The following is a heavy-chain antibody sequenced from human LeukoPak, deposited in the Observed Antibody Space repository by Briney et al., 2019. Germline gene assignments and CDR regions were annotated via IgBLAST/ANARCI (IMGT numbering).Heavy chain of an antibody. CDR2: IYYSGST. CDR3: ARALDSSSSRYQAFEA. V-gene: IGHV4-59*01. J-gene: IGHJ4*02. D-gene: IGHD2-2*01. CDR1: GGSISSYY. Sequence: PSETLSLTCTVSGGSISSYYWSWIRQPPGKGLEWIGYIYYSGSTNYNPSLKSRVTISVDTSKNQFSLKLSSVTAADTAVYYGARALDSSSSRYQAFEAWGQGTLVTVSS.